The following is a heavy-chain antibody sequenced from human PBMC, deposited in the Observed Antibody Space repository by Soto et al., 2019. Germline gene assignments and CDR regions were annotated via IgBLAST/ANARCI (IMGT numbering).Heavy chain of an antibody. CDR3: ARGYYYGSGSNPPNYYYYGMDV. CDR2: INHNGST. J-gene: IGHJ6*02. CDR1: GGSFSGYI. D-gene: IGHD3-10*01. Sequence: SETLSLTCDVYGGSFSGYIWTWIRQTPGKGLQWIGQINHNGSTNYNPSLKSRVTISVETSKSQFSLKLSSVTAADTAVYYCARGYYYGSGSNPPNYYYYGMDVWGQGTTVTVSS. V-gene: IGHV4-34*01.